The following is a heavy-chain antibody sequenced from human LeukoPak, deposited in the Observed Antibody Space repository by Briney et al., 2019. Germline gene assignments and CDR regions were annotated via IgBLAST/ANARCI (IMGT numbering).Heavy chain of an antibody. CDR3: ARDHATYYYDSSGYYDY. D-gene: IGHD3-22*01. V-gene: IGHV3-23*01. CDR1: GFTFRHYD. CDR2: INTSGGST. J-gene: IGHJ4*02. Sequence: PGGSLRLSCVASGFTFRHYDMSWVRQAPGKGLEWVSSINTSGGSTYYADSLQGRFTISRDNAKNSLYLQMNSLRAEDTAVYYCARDHATYYYDSSGYYDYWGQGTLVTVSS.